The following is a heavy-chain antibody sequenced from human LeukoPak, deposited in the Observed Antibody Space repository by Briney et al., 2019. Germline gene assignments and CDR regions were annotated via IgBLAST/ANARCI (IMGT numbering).Heavy chain of an antibody. Sequence: SETLSLTCTVSGGSISSYYWSWIRQPLGKGLEWIGRIHPSGSTNYNPSLKSRVTLSVDTSKNQFSLKLSSVTAADTAVYYCARGPPPDFDYWGRGTLVTVSS. CDR1: GGSISSYY. V-gene: IGHV4-4*07. CDR3: ARGPPPDFDY. CDR2: IHPSGST. J-gene: IGHJ4*02.